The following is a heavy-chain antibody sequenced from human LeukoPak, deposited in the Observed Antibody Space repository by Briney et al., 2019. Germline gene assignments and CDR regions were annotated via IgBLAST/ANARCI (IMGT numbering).Heavy chain of an antibody. V-gene: IGHV3-30-3*01. D-gene: IGHD3-22*01. CDR3: ARALIDSSGRDY. CDR1: GFTFSSYA. Sequence: GGSLRLSCAASGFTFSSYAMHWVRQAPGKGLEWVAVISYDGSNKYYADSVKGRFTISRDNAKNTVYLQMHSLRAEDTALYYCARALIDSSGRDYWGQGTLVTVSS. J-gene: IGHJ4*02. CDR2: ISYDGSNK.